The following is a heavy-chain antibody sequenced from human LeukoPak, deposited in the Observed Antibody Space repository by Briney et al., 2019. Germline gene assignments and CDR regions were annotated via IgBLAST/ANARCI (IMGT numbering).Heavy chain of an antibody. D-gene: IGHD2-15*01. J-gene: IGHJ3*02. CDR1: GGSISSGDYY. V-gene: IGHV4-30-4*08. CDR2: IDYSGST. CDR3: ARSPNRYCSGGSCYYDAFDI. Sequence: SQTLSLTCTVSGGSISSGDYYWSWIRQPPGKGLEWIGFIDYSGSTYYNPSLKSRVTISVDTSKNQFSLKLSSVTAADTAVYYCARSPNRYCSGGSCYYDAFDIWGQGTMVTVSS.